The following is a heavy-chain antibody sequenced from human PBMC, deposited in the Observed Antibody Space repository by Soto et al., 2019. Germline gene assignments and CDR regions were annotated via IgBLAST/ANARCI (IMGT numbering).Heavy chain of an antibody. D-gene: IGHD6-13*01. V-gene: IGHV3-48*02. CDR3: ARTSRMINIAAVPQPTDY. Sequence: EVQLVESGGGLVQPGGSLRLSCAASGFTFSSYSMNWVRQAPGKGLEWVSYISSSSSTIYYADSVKGRFTISRDNAKNSLYLPMNSLRDEDTAVYYWARTSRMINIAAVPQPTDYWGQGTLVTVSS. CDR1: GFTFSSYS. J-gene: IGHJ4*02. CDR2: ISSSSSTI.